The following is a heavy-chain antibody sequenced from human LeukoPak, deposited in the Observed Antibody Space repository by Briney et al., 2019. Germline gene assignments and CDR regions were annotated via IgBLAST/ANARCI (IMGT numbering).Heavy chain of an antibody. CDR2: IDRSNNI. V-gene: IGHV3-48*03. D-gene: IGHD6-19*01. Sequence: GGSLRLSCVASGFTFSNYEMNWVRQAPGKGLEWVSHIDRSNNIYYADSVNGRFTISRDNAENSLYLQMNSLRAEDTAVYYCARSLSGWFYVPSGVWRKGTTVTVSS. J-gene: IGHJ6*04. CDR3: ARSLSGWFYVPSGV. CDR1: GFTFSNYE.